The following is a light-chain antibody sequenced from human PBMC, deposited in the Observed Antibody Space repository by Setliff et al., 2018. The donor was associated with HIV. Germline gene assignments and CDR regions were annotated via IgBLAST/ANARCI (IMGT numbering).Light chain of an antibody. CDR3: QSYDSSLSGYV. CDR1: SSNIGAGYD. J-gene: IGLJ1*01. V-gene: IGLV1-40*01. CDR2: DNH. Sequence: QSVLTQPPSVSGAPGQMVTISCIGSSSNIGAGYDVHWYQQVPGTAPKLLIFDNHLRPSGVPDRFSGSKSGTSASLAITGLQAEDEADYYCQSYDSSLSGYVFGSGTKVTVL.